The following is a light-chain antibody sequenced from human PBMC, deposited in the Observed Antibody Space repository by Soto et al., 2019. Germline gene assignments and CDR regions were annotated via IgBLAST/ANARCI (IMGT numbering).Light chain of an antibody. V-gene: IGLV2-23*02. CDR3: CSYAGARTYVL. CDR2: EVT. CDR1: ASDVGSYNL. J-gene: IGLJ3*02. Sequence: QSALSQPASVSGSPGQSITISCTGSASDVGSYNLVSWYQQHPGKAPKLVIYEVTKRPSGISSRFSGSKSGITASLTISGPQAEDGGDYYCCSYAGARTYVLFGGGTKLTVL.